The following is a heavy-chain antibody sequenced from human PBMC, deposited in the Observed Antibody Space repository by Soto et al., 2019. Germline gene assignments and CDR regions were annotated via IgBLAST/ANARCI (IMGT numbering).Heavy chain of an antibody. CDR2: INAGNGNT. J-gene: IGHJ4*02. CDR3: ARPKQPGIAVAGTRFDY. D-gene: IGHD6-19*01. V-gene: IGHV1-3*01. CDR1: GYTFTSYA. Sequence: ASVKVSCKASGYTFTSYAMHWVRQAPGQRLEWMGWINAGNGNTKYSQKFQGRVTITRDTSASTAYMELSSLRSEDTAVYYCARPKQPGIAVAGTRFDYWGQGTLVTVSS.